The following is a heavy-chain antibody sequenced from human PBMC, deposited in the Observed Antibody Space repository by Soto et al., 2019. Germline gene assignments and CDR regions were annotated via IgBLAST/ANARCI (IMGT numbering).Heavy chain of an antibody. CDR2: TYYRSKWYN. J-gene: IGHJ5*02. D-gene: IGHD3-10*01. Sequence: SQTLSLTCAISGDSVSSNSAAWNWIRQSPSRGLEWLGRTYYRSKWYNDYAVSVKSRITINPDTSKNQFSLKLSSVTAADTAVYYCARECGSGAHGWFDPWGQGTLVTVSS. V-gene: IGHV6-1*01. CDR3: ARECGSGAHGWFDP. CDR1: GDSVSSNSAA.